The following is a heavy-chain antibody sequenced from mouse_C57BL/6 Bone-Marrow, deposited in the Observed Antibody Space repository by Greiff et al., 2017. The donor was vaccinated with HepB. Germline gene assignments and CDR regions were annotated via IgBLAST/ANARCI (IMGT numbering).Heavy chain of an antibody. CDR1: GFTFSDYG. CDR3: ARSLDYGSSRDY. D-gene: IGHD1-1*01. Sequence: EVKLQESGGGLVKPGGSLKLSCAASGFTFSDYGMHWVRQAPEKGLEWVAYISSGSSTIYYADTVKGRFTISRDNAKNTLFLQMTSLRSEDTAMYYCARSLDYGSSRDYWGQGTTLTVSS. V-gene: IGHV5-17*01. J-gene: IGHJ2*01. CDR2: ISSGSSTI.